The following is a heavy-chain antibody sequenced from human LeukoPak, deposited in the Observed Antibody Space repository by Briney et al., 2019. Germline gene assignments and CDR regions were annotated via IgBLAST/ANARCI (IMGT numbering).Heavy chain of an antibody. CDR1: GGSISGSY. D-gene: IGHD2-15*01. CDR3: ARGFCSGGSCYLFDS. V-gene: IGHV4-4*07. Sequence: SETLSLTCTVSGGSISGSYWSWIRQPAGKGLEGIGRIYSSGSTNYNPSLKSRVTMSVDTSKNQVSLKLNSVTAADTAVYYCARGFCSGGSCYLFDSWGQGTLVTVSS. CDR2: IYSSGST. J-gene: IGHJ4*02.